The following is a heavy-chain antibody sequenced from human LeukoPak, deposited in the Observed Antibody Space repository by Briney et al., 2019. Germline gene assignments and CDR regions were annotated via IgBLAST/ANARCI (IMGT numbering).Heavy chain of an antibody. Sequence: SQTLSLTCALSGDSVSSNSVTWNWIRQSPSRGLEWLGRTYYRSTWYNDYAVSVRGRITVNPDTSKNQFSLHLNSVTPEDTAVYYCARRLTQYDCFDPWGQGILVAVSS. CDR2: TYYRSTWYN. CDR1: GDSVSSNSVT. D-gene: IGHD2-2*01. CDR3: ARRLTQYDCFDP. J-gene: IGHJ5*02. V-gene: IGHV6-1*01.